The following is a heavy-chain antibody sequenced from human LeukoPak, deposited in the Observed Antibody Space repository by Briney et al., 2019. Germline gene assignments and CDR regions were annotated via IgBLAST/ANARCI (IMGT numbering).Heavy chain of an antibody. J-gene: IGHJ3*01. CDR2: INPNSGGT. CDR1: GYTFTGYY. V-gene: IGHV1-2*02. D-gene: IGHD3-22*01. CDR3: ARPLDHYDTFGSDAFEF. Sequence: GASVKVSCEASGYTFTGYYMHWVRQAPGQGLEWMGWINPNSGGTNYAQKFQGRVTMTRDTSISTAYMELSRLRSDDTAVYYCARPLDHYDTFGSDAFEFWGQGTMVAVSS.